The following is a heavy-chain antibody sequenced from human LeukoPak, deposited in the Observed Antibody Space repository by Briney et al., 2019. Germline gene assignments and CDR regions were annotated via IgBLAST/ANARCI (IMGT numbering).Heavy chain of an antibody. D-gene: IGHD2-2*01. V-gene: IGHV3-30*02. CDR1: GFTFSSYG. CDR2: IRYDGSNK. Sequence: GGSLRLSCAASGFTFSSYGMHWVRQAPGKGLEWVAFIRYDGSNKYYADSVKGRFTISRDNSKNTLYLSMNSLSAEDTAVYYCAKDQYRHCSSTSCHVIDYWGQGTLVTVSS. CDR3: AKDQYRHCSSTSCHVIDY. J-gene: IGHJ4*02.